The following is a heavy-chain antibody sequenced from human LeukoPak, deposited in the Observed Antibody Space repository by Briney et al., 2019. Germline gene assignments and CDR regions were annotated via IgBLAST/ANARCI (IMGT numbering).Heavy chain of an antibody. J-gene: IGHJ5*02. CDR1: GYTFTSYA. D-gene: IGHD2-2*01. CDR2: SNAGNGNT. CDR3: ARDKIPGSGGGWFDP. V-gene: IGHV1-3*02. Sequence: SVNLPCKASGYTFTSYAMHWVRRAPGQRLKWMGWSNAGNGNTKYSQECQVSVTITRDTSASTAYMELSSLRSEDMAVYYCARDKIPGSGGGWFDPWGQGTLVTVSS.